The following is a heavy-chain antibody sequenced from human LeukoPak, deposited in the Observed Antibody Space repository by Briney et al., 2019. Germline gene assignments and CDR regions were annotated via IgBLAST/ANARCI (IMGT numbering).Heavy chain of an antibody. CDR2: INWNGGST. CDR1: GFTFDDYG. CDR3: ARDSTQPGPVVVATTYAGFDY. D-gene: IGHD2-15*01. Sequence: GGSLRLSCAASGFTFDDYGMSWVRQAPGKGLEWVSAINWNGGSTGYADSVKGRFTISRDNAKNSLYPQMNSLRAEDTALYYCARDSTQPGPVVVATTYAGFDYWGQGTLVTVSS. V-gene: IGHV3-20*04. J-gene: IGHJ4*02.